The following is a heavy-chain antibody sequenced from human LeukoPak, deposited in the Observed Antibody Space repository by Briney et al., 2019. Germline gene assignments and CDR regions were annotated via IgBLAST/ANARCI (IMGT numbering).Heavy chain of an antibody. D-gene: IGHD3-9*01. CDR1: GGSISSSSYY. Sequence: SETLSLTCTVSGGSISSSSYYWGWIRQPPGKGLEWIGSIYSSGSTYYNSSLKSRVTISVDTPKNHFSLKLSSVTAADTAMYYCARYYDMLTAFDYWGQGTLVTVSS. V-gene: IGHV4-39*01. CDR3: ARYYDMLTAFDY. J-gene: IGHJ4*02. CDR2: IYSSGST.